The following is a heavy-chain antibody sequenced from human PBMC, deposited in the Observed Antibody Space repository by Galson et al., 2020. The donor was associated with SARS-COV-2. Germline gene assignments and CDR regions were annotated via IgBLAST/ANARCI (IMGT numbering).Heavy chain of an antibody. V-gene: IGHV4-38-2*01. CDR1: GHSISGGYY. D-gene: IGHD3-3*01. J-gene: IGHJ4*02. CDR3: ATNGGDYWSGYQFDY. CDR2: IYHSGQT. Sequence: PSETLSLTCGVSGHSISGGYYWGWIRQPPGKGLEWIGSIYHSGQTFYNPSLKSRVIMSVDTSKNQFSLNLSSVTAADTAVYYCATNGGDYWSGYQFDYWGQGTLVTVSS.